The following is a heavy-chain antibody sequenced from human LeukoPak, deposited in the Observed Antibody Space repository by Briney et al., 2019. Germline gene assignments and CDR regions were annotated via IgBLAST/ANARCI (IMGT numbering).Heavy chain of an antibody. CDR3: ASNYDFWSGYYRNYYYYGMDV. CDR1: GFTFSSYW. D-gene: IGHD3-3*01. V-gene: IGHV3-7*01. CDR2: IKQDGSEK. Sequence: GGSLRLSCAASGFTFSSYWMSWVRQAPGKGLEWVANIKQDGSEKYYVDSVKGRFTISRDNAKNSLYLQMNSLRAEDTAVYYCASNYDFWSGYYRNYYYYGMDVWGQGTTVTVSS. J-gene: IGHJ6*02.